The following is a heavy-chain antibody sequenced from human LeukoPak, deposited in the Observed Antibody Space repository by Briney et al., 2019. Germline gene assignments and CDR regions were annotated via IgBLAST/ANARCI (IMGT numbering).Heavy chain of an antibody. D-gene: IGHD4-4*01. CDR1: GYTFTGYY. V-gene: IGHV1-2*02. CDR2: INPNSGGT. CDR3: ARGIYSNYVPRADFDY. J-gene: IGHJ4*02. Sequence: GASVKVSCKASGYTFTGYYMHWVRQAPGQGLEWMGWINPNSGGTNYAQKFRGRVTMTRDTSISTAYMELSRLRSDDTAVYYCARGIYSNYVPRADFDYWGQGTLVTVSS.